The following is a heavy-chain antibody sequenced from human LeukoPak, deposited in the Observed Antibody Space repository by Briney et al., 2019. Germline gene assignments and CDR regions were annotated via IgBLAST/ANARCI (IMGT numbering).Heavy chain of an antibody. D-gene: IGHD3-22*01. CDR2: IWYDGSNQ. Sequence: GGSLRLSCEASGFTFSRYGMHWVRQAPGKGLEWVAAIWYDGSNQKYADSVKGRFTISRDNSKNTLYLQMNSLRAEDTAVYYCAKDGSSGYSLHFDYWGQGTLVTVSS. V-gene: IGHV3-33*06. J-gene: IGHJ4*02. CDR1: GFTFSRYG. CDR3: AKDGSSGYSLHFDY.